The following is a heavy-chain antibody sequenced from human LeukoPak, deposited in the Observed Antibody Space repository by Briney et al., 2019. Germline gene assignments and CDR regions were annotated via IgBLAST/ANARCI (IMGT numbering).Heavy chain of an antibody. Sequence: PGGSLRLSCAASGFTFNNYGMSWVRQAPGKGLEWVSSISGSGDSTYYADSVKGRFTISRDNSKNTLYLQMNSLRAEDTAVYYCAKSWGGSGPRDYWGQGTLVTVSS. D-gene: IGHD2-15*01. CDR1: GFTFNNYG. CDR3: AKSWGGSGPRDY. J-gene: IGHJ4*02. V-gene: IGHV3-23*01. CDR2: ISGSGDST.